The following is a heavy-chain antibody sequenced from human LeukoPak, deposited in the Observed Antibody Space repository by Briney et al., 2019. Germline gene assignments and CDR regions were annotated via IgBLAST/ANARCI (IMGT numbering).Heavy chain of an antibody. Sequence: GGSLRLSCAVSGFTLSSYWMHWVRQAQGKGLVWVSRISADGSSTNYADSVRGRFTISRDNAKNTLYLQMNSLRAEDRAVYYCARTPIIGSNWFDPWGQGTLVTVSS. D-gene: IGHD1-26*01. V-gene: IGHV3-74*01. CDR2: ISADGSST. CDR1: GFTLSSYW. CDR3: ARTPIIGSNWFDP. J-gene: IGHJ5*02.